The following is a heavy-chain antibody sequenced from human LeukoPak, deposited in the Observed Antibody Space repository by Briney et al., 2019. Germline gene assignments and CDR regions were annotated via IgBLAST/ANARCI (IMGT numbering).Heavy chain of an antibody. J-gene: IGHJ4*02. V-gene: IGHV1-3*01. Sequence: ASVKVSCKASGYTFTSYAMHWVRQAPGQRLEWMGWINAGNGNTKYSQKFQGRVTMTTDTSTSTVYMELRSLRSDDTAVYYCARDKNWKPDYWGQGTLVTVSS. D-gene: IGHD1-1*01. CDR2: INAGNGNT. CDR1: GYTFTSYA. CDR3: ARDKNWKPDY.